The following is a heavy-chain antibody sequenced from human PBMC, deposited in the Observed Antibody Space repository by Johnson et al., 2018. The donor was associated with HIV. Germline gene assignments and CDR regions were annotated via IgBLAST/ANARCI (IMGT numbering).Heavy chain of an antibody. CDR2: LKSRTDGETA. CDR3: TTDVPGGPYYNAFDI. D-gene: IGHD1-26*01. Sequence: VQLVESGGVVVQPGGSLRLSCAASGFTFTNAWMHWVRQAPGTGLEWVGRLKSRTDGETADYAAPVKGRFTISRDDSKNTLYLQMNSLKTEDTALYYCTTDVPGGPYYNAFDIWGQGTMVTVSS. CDR1: GFTFTNAW. J-gene: IGHJ3*02. V-gene: IGHV3-15*01.